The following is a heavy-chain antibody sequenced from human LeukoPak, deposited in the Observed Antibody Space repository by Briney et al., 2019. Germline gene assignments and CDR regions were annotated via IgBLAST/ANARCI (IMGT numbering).Heavy chain of an antibody. J-gene: IGHJ4*02. CDR3: AGSLKFITMIPHY. V-gene: IGHV1-69*01. CDR1: GGTFSSYA. D-gene: IGHD3-22*01. Sequence: GSSVKVSCKASGGTFSSYAISWVRQAPGQGLEWMGGIIPISGTANYAQKFQGRVTITADESTSTAYMELSSLRSEDTAVFYCAGSLKFITMIPHYWGQGTLVTVSS. CDR2: IIPISGTA.